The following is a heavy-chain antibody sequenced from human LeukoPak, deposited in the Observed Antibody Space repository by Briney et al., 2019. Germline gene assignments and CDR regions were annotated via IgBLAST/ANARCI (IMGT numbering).Heavy chain of an antibody. CDR3: ARKGLVPAATHYYYYYMDV. CDR2: IIPIFGTA. Sequence: ASVKVSCKASGGTFSSYAISWVRQAPGQGLEWMGGIIPIFGTANYAQKFQGRVTMTRNTSISTAYMELSSLRSEDTAVYYCARKGLVPAATHYYYYYMDVWGKGTTVTVSS. J-gene: IGHJ6*03. D-gene: IGHD2-2*01. CDR1: GGTFSSYA. V-gene: IGHV1-69*05.